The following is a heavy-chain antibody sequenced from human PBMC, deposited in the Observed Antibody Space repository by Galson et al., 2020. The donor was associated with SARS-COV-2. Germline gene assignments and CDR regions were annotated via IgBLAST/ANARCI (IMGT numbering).Heavy chain of an antibody. CDR1: GYSFSSYW. Sequence: HGESLKISCTTSGYSFSSYWIAWVRQMPGKGLDWMGIIYPGDSDTRDNPAFRGQITISADSSIRTAYLQWRSLKASDTATYYCARSPTSTSNFYYHDSWGQGTLVTVSS. CDR2: IYPGDSDT. J-gene: IGHJ4*02. D-gene: IGHD1-26*01. V-gene: IGHV5-51*01. CDR3: ARSPTSTSNFYYHDS.